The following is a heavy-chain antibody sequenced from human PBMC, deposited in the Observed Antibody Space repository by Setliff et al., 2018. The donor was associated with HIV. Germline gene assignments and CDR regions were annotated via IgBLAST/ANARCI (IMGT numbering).Heavy chain of an antibody. J-gene: IGHJ6*03. V-gene: IGHV1-69*02. D-gene: IGHD3-3*01. Sequence: ASVKVSCKASGGTFSSYTISWVRQAPGQGLDWMGRIIPILGVANYAQRFQGKVTITADKSTSTAYMELTSLGFDDTAMYYCVRGVQSPPHYSYYHMDVWGEGTMVTVSS. CDR1: GGTFSSYT. CDR3: VRGVQSPPHYSYYHMDV. CDR2: IIPILGVA.